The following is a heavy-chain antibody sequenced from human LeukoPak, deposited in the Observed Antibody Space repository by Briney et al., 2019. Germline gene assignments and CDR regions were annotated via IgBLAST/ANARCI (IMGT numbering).Heavy chain of an antibody. J-gene: IGHJ4*02. CDR2: IYYSGST. Sequence: SETLSLTCTVSGGSISSSSYYWGWIRQPPGKGLEWIGSIYYSGSTYYNPSLKSRVTISVDTSKNQFSLKLSSVTAADTAVYYCAREGAAAGTAYYFDYWGQGTLVTVSS. V-gene: IGHV4-39*07. CDR1: GGSISSSSYY. CDR3: AREGAAAGTAYYFDY. D-gene: IGHD6-13*01.